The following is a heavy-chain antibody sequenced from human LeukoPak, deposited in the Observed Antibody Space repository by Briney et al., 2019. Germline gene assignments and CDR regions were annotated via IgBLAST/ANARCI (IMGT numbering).Heavy chain of an antibody. CDR3: AREGGFYRPLDY. Sequence: KPSETLSLTCTVSGGSISSYYWSWIRQPPGKGLEWIGYLYYSGSTNYNPSLKSRLTISLDTSKNQFSLKLSSVTAADTAVYYCAREGGFYRPLDYSGQGTLVTVSS. D-gene: IGHD6-25*01. V-gene: IGHV4-59*01. CDR2: LYYSGST. J-gene: IGHJ4*02. CDR1: GGSISSYY.